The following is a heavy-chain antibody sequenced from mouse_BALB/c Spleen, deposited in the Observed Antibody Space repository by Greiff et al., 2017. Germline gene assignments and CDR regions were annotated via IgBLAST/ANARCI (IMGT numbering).Heavy chain of an antibody. CDR1: GFNIKDTY. V-gene: IGHV14-3*02. D-gene: IGHD4-1*01. CDR3: AINWYFDY. CDR2: IDPANGNT. J-gene: IGHJ2*01. Sequence: VQLQQSGAELVKPGASVKLSCTASGFNIKDTYMHWVKQRPEQGLEWIGRIDPANGNTKYDPKFQGKATITADTSSNTAYLQLSSLTSEDTAVYYCAINWYFDYWGQGTTLTVSS.